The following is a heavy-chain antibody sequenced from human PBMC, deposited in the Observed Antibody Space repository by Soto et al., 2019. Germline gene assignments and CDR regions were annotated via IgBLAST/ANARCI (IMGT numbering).Heavy chain of an antibody. CDR1: GFTFSSYA. D-gene: IGHD3-3*01. V-gene: IGHV3-23*01. Sequence: PGGSLRLSCAASGFTFSSYAMSWVRQAPGKGLEWVSAISGSGGSTYYADSVKGRFTISRDNSKNTLYLQMNSLRAEDTAVYYCAKGVYDFWSGPGMDVWGQGTTVTVSS. CDR3: AKGVYDFWSGPGMDV. CDR2: ISGSGGST. J-gene: IGHJ6*02.